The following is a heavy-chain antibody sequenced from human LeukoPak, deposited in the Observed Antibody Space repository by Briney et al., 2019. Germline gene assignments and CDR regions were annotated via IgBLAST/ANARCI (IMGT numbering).Heavy chain of an antibody. CDR3: ASSYDANWFDP. V-gene: IGHV4-34*01. D-gene: IGHD5-18*01. CDR2: INHSGST. J-gene: IGHJ5*02. Sequence: SETLSLTCAVYGGSFSGYYWSWIRQPPGKGPEWIGVINHSGSTNYNPSLKSRVTISVDTSKNQFSLKLSSVTAADTAVYYCASSYDANWFDPWGQGTLVTVSS. CDR1: GGSFSGYY.